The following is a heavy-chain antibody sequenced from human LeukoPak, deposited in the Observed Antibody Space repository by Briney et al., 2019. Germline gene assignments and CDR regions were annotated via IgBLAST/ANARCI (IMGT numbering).Heavy chain of an antibody. D-gene: IGHD3-22*01. V-gene: IGHV3-66*02. CDR3: ARDPNYYDSSGD. Sequence: GGSLRLSCAASGFTVSSNYMSWVRQAPGKGLEWVSVIYSGGSTYYADSVKGRFTISRDNSKNTLYLQMNSLRVEDTAVYYCARDPNYYDSSGDWGQGTLVTVSS. CDR2: IYSGGST. J-gene: IGHJ4*02. CDR1: GFTVSSNY.